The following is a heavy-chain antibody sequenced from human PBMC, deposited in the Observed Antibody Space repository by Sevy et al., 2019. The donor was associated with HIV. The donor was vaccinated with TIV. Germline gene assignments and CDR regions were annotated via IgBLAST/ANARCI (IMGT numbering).Heavy chain of an antibody. CDR3: SRGEAILWFGDLSYFDY. CDR2: YYYSGTT. J-gene: IGHJ4*02. V-gene: IGHV4-31*03. D-gene: IGHD3-10*01. CDR1: GGSVSSGPYY. Sequence: SETLSLTCTVSGGSVSSGPYYWTWIRQYPGKGLEWLGYYYYSGTTNYNPSLESRISISIDTSKNKSLFSLRLDSVTAAETAADYCSRGEAILWFGDLSYFDYWGQGILVTVSS.